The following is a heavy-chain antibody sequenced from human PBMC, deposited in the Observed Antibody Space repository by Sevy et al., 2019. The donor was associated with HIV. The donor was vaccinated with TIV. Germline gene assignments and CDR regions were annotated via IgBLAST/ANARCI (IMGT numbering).Heavy chain of an antibody. CDR2: VNNDGSGT. CDR1: GLTFSSYW. V-gene: IGHV3-74*01. J-gene: IGHJ3*02. Sequence: GGSLKLSCAASGLTFSSYWMHWVRQAPGQGLVGVSRVNNDGSGTINADSVKGRFTISRNNAKNKVYLVMDSLRADDTAVYYCARGAASVWQRDTFDIWGQGTMVTVSS. D-gene: IGHD6-19*01. CDR3: ARGAASVWQRDTFDI.